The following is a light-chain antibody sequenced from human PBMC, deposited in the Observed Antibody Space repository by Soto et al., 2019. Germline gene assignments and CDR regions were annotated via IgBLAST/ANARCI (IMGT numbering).Light chain of an antibody. Sequence: EIVLTQSPATLSLSQGERATLSCRASQSVRTFLAWYQQKPGQAPRLLIYDASKRATGIPDRFSGSGSGTDFTLTISSLEPEDFAVYYCQQRSTWPPALSFGGGTKVDIK. J-gene: IGKJ4*01. V-gene: IGKV3-11*01. CDR1: QSVRTF. CDR3: QQRSTWPPALS. CDR2: DAS.